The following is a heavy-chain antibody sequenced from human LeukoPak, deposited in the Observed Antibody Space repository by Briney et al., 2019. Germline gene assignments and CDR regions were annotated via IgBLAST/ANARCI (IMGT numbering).Heavy chain of an antibody. CDR2: IYYSGST. D-gene: IGHD3-22*01. V-gene: IGHV4-59*08. CDR3: ARLLHYYDSSGYIYYFDY. CDR1: GGSISSYY. Sequence: SETLSLTCTVSGGSISSYYWSWMRQPPGKGLEWIGYIYYSGSTNYNPSLKSRVTISVDTSKNQFSLKLSSVTAADTAVYYCARLLHYYDSSGYIYYFDYWGQGTLVTVSS. J-gene: IGHJ4*02.